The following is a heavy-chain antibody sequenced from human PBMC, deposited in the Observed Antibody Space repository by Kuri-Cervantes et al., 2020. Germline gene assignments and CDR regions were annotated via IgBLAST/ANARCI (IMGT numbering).Heavy chain of an antibody. D-gene: IGHD2-21*02. J-gene: IGHJ4*02. CDR3: ARVAAGFGVVTAFFDY. Sequence: SVKVSCKASGGPFSSYAISWVRQAPGQGLEWMGGIIPIFGTANYAQKFQGRVTITADESTSTAYMELSSLRSEDTAVYYCARVAAGFGVVTAFFDYWGQGTLVTVSS. V-gene: IGHV1-69*13. CDR1: GGPFSSYA. CDR2: IIPIFGTA.